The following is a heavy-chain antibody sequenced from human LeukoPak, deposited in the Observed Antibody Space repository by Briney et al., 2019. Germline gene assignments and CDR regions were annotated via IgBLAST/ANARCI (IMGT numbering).Heavy chain of an antibody. Sequence: GGSLRLSCAASGFTFSSYAMHWVRQAPGKGLEWVAVTSYDGSNKYYADSVKGRFTISRDNSKNTLYLQMNSLRAEDTAVYYCARDSLRTATAIPYYYYGMDVWGQGTTVTVSS. CDR3: ARDSLRTATAIPYYYYGMDV. CDR1: GFTFSSYA. D-gene: IGHD2-21*02. CDR2: TSYDGSNK. J-gene: IGHJ6*02. V-gene: IGHV3-30-3*01.